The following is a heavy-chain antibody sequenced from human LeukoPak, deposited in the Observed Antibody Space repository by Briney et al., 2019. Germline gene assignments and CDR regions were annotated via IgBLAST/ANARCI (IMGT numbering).Heavy chain of an antibody. CDR3: ARGLRPERRYYYDSSGYHFDY. V-gene: IGHV1-46*01. CDR1: GYTFTSYY. CDR2: INPSGGST. Sequence: GASVKVSCKASGYTFTSYYMHWVRQAPGQGLEWMGIINPSGGSTSYAQKFQGRVTMTRDTSTSTVYMELGSLRSEDTAVYYCARGLRPERRYYYDSSGYHFDYWGQGTLVTVSS. D-gene: IGHD3-22*01. J-gene: IGHJ4*02.